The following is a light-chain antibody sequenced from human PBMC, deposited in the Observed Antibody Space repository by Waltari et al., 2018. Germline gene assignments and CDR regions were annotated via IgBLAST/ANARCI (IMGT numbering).Light chain of an antibody. V-gene: IGKV3D-20*02. CDR2: DAS. J-gene: IGKJ2*01. CDR1: QSVIGSS. Sequence: EIVLTQSPGTLSLSPGARATLSWWPSQSVIGSSLAWYQQKPGPAPRILIYDASSRVTGIPDRFSGRGSGTNFTLTISALQSEDLAVYYCHQYNHWPTFTFGQGTKLQIE. CDR3: HQYNHWPTFT.